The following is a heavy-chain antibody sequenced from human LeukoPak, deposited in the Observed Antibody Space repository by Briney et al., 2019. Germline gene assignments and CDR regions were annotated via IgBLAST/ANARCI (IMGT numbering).Heavy chain of an antibody. V-gene: IGHV3-23*01. CDR2: ISGSGGST. Sequence: GGTLRLSCAASGFTFSSYGMSWVRQAPGKGLEWVSAISGSGGSTYCADSVKGRFTISRDNSKNTLYLQMNSLRAEDTAVYYCAKANIPKMAFFVDWGQGTLVTVSS. CDR1: GFTFSSYG. J-gene: IGHJ4*02. D-gene: IGHD5-24*01. CDR3: AKANIPKMAFFVD.